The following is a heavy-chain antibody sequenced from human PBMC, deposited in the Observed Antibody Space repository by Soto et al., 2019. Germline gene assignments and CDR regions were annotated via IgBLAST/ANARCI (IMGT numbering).Heavy chain of an antibody. V-gene: IGHV3-74*01. D-gene: IGHD6-19*01. CDR3: ARDRNQWLGRWPVDIDY. Sequence: LRLSCAASGFPFSSYWMHWVRQATGKGLVWVSRINSDGSSTSYADSVKGRFTISRDNAKNTLYLQMNSLRAEDTAVYYCARDRNQWLGRWPVDIDYWGQGTLVTVS. J-gene: IGHJ4*02. CDR2: INSDGSST. CDR1: GFPFSSYW.